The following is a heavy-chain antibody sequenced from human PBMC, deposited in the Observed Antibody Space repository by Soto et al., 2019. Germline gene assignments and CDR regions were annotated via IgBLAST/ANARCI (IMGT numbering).Heavy chain of an antibody. J-gene: IGHJ4*02. CDR3: ARVRFRWELPGGY. CDR2: INSDGSST. D-gene: IGHD1-26*01. Sequence: EVQLVESGGGLVQPGGSLRLSCAASGFTFSSYWMHWVRQAPGKGLVWVSRINSDGSSTSYADAVKGRFTDSRDNAKNALHRELNSLRGEDTGVYYCARVRFRWELPGGYWGQGTLVTVSS. V-gene: IGHV3-74*01. CDR1: GFTFSSYW.